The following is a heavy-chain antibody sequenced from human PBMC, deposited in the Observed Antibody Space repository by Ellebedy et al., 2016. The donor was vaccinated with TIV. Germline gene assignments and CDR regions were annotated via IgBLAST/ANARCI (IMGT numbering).Heavy chain of an antibody. CDR2: IFTSGST. J-gene: IGHJ4*02. D-gene: IGHD7-27*01. CDR1: GGSISSYS. Sequence: MPSETLSLTCTVSGGSISSYSWSWIRQPAGEGLEWIGRIFTSGSTNFNPSLKSRVTMSVDTSKNQFSLKLSSVTAADTAVYYCARDTVTANWGPLFDYWGQGTLGTVSS. V-gene: IGHV4-4*07. CDR3: ARDTVTANWGPLFDY.